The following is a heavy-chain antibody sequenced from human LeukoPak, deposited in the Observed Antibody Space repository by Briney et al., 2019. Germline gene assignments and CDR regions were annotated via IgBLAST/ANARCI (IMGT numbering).Heavy chain of an antibody. V-gene: IGHV3-23*01. CDR3: AKNRGIVGAKASAFDI. CDR1: GFPFGDYA. D-gene: IGHD1-26*01. J-gene: IGHJ3*02. CDR2: ITSSGATT. Sequence: GGSLRLSCAASGFPFGDYAIGWVRQAPGKGLEWVSTITSSGATTYCADSVKGRFTISRDNSKNTLYLQMNSLRAEDTAVYYCAKNRGIVGAKASAFDIWGQGTMVTVSS.